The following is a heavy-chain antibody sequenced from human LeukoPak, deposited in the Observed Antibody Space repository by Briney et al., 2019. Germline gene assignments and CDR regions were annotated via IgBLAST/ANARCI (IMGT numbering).Heavy chain of an antibody. CDR2: ISDSGGTT. J-gene: IGHJ1*01. D-gene: IGHD3-16*02. Sequence: TGGSLRLSCAASGFTFSTYAMSWVRQAPGKGLEWVSGISDSGGTTYYADSLKGRFTISRDNAKNSLYLQMNSLRADDTAVYFCASAQGGVILPDYFHHWGQGTLVTVSS. CDR3: ASAQGGVILPDYFHH. V-gene: IGHV3-23*01. CDR1: GFTFSTYA.